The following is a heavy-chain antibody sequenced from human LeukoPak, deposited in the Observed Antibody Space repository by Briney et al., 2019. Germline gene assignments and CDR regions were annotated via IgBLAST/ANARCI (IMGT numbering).Heavy chain of an antibody. J-gene: IGHJ4*02. CDR3: ARRYYYNLGSFPFDF. Sequence: PSETLSLTCSVFGGSISTSTYYWGWIRQPPGKGLEWIGAIFYSGSDYYNPPLKSRATISVDTSMNQFYLKLSSVSAADTAVYYCARRYYYNLGSFPFDFWGQGTLVTVSS. CDR2: IFYSGSD. D-gene: IGHD3-10*01. CDR1: GGSISTSTYY. V-gene: IGHV4-39*01.